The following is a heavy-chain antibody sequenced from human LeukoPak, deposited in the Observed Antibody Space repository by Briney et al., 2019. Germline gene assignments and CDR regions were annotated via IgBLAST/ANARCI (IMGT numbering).Heavy chain of an antibody. J-gene: IGHJ3*02. D-gene: IGHD2-2*01. CDR3: ASPRALYCSSTSCQTANGAFDI. V-gene: IGHV1-69*02. CDR2: IIPILGIA. Sequence: ASVKVSCKASGGTFSSYTISWVRQAPGQGLEWMGRIIPILGIANYAQKFQGRVTITEDKSTSTAYMELSSLRSEDTAVYYCASPRALYCSSTSCQTANGAFDIWGQGTMVTVSS. CDR1: GGTFSSYT.